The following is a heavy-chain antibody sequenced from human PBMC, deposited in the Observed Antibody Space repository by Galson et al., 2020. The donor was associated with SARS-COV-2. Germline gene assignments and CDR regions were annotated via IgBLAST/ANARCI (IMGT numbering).Heavy chain of an antibody. CDR2: ICHDGACT. CDR1: GFNFDTYA. Sequence: GESLKISCVASGFNFDTYAMAWVRQAPGKGLEWLSNICHDGACTYYADSVKGRFTISRDNSKNILFLEMNSLRVEDTAKYYCAKEGGTGWATDFFPHWGQGALVSVSS. J-gene: IGHJ1*01. CDR3: AKEGGTGWATDFFPH. V-gene: IGHV3-23*01. D-gene: IGHD6-19*01.